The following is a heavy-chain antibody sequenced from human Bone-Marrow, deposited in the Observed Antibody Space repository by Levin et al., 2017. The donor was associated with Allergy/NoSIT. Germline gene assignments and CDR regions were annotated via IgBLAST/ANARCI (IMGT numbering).Heavy chain of an antibody. Sequence: GESLKISCAASGFTFSSYGFHWVRQAPGKGLEWVALIWNDGSNIYYGDSVKGRFTISRDNSKNTLYLEMNSLSVEDTAVYYCAREAREIAAGGYYYYGMDVWGQGTTVTVSS. CDR3: AREAREIAAGGYYYYGMDV. V-gene: IGHV3-33*04. CDR2: IWNDGSNI. D-gene: IGHD6-13*01. CDR1: GFTFSSYG. J-gene: IGHJ6*02.